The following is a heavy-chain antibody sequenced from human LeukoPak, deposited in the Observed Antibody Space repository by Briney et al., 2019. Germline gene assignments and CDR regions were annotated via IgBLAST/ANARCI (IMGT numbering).Heavy chain of an antibody. Sequence: GGPLRLSCAASGFTVSSNYMSWVRQAPGKGLEWVSVIYSGGSTYYADSVKGRFTISRDNSKNTLYLQMNSLRAEDTAVYYCARDCSSTSCYDYWGQGTLVTVSS. CDR2: IYSGGST. CDR3: ARDCSSTSCYDY. V-gene: IGHV3-53*01. J-gene: IGHJ4*02. CDR1: GFTVSSNY. D-gene: IGHD2-2*01.